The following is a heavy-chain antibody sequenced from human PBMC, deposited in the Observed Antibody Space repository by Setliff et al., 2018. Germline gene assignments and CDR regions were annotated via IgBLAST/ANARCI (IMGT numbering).Heavy chain of an antibody. D-gene: IGHD3-10*01. Sequence: PSETLSLTCAVYGDSFSDYYWGWIRQPPGKGLEWIGSIYHSGSSYYNSSLRSRVTISVDTSKNQFSLNLSSVTAADTAVYYCARDNRDRHYMDVWGKGTTVTVSS. J-gene: IGHJ6*03. CDR1: GDSFSDYY. CDR2: IYHSGSS. V-gene: IGHV4-38-2*02. CDR3: ARDNRDRHYMDV.